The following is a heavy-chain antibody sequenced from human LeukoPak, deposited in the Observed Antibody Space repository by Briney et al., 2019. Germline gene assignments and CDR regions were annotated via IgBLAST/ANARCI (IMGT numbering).Heavy chain of an antibody. CDR2: INHSGST. J-gene: IGHJ4*02. Sequence: PSETLSLTCAVYGGSFSGYYWSWIRQPPGKGLEWIGEINHSGSTNYNPSLKSRVTISVDTSKNQFSLKLSSVTAADTAVYYCASPKYCSSTSCRYSFDYWGQGTLVNVSS. D-gene: IGHD2-2*01. V-gene: IGHV4-34*01. CDR1: GGSFSGYY. CDR3: ASPKYCSSTSCRYSFDY.